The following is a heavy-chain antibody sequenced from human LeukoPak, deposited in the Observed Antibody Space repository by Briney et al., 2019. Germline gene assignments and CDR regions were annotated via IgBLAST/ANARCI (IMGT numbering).Heavy chain of an antibody. Sequence: GGSLRLSCAASGFTFSSYTMNWVRQAPGKGLEWLSYISSSGSTIYYADSVKGRFTISRDNAKNSLYLQMNSLRAEDTAVYYCASGTIVGARGADNWGQGTLVTVSS. D-gene: IGHD1-26*01. V-gene: IGHV3-48*01. J-gene: IGHJ4*02. CDR3: ASGTIVGARGADN. CDR2: ISSSGSTI. CDR1: GFTFSSYT.